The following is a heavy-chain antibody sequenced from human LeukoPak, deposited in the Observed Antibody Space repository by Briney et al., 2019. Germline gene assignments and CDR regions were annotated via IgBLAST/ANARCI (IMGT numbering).Heavy chain of an antibody. Sequence: SETLSLTCTVSGGSISNSIYYWGWIRQPPGKGLEWIGSIYYSGNTYYNPSLKSRVTISVDTSKNQFSLKLSSVTAADTAVYYCAREVIEDWFDPWGQGTLVTVSS. D-gene: IGHD2/OR15-2a*01. CDR2: IYYSGNT. CDR1: GGSISNSIYY. CDR3: AREVIEDWFDP. V-gene: IGHV4-39*07. J-gene: IGHJ5*02.